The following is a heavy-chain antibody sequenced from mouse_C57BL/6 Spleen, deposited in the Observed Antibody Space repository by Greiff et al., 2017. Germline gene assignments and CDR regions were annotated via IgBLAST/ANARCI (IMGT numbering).Heavy chain of an antibody. CDR2: IYPGDGDT. V-gene: IGHV1-80*01. CDR3: ARTGLGKAY. CDR1: GEEGRGEG. D-gene: IGHD3-3*01. Sequence: VKLQESGAEMGKKGGSVKMSWKEEGEEGRGEGRNGVKERPGKGLEWIGQIYPGDGDTNYNGKFKGKATLTADKSSSTAYMQLSSLTSEDSAVYFCARTGLGKAYWGQGTLVTVSA. J-gene: IGHJ3*01.